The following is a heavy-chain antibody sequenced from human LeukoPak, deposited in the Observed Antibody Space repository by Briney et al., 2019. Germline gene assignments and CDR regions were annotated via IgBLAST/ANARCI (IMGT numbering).Heavy chain of an antibody. D-gene: IGHD2-15*01. CDR3: ARTPVAAYRFDP. Sequence: PGGSLRLSCAASGFTFSSYWMHWVRQAPGKGLVWVSRINSDGSSTSYADSVKGRFTISRDNAKNTLYLQMNSLRAADTAVYYCARTPVAAYRFDPWGQGTLVTVSS. CDR2: INSDGSST. J-gene: IGHJ5*02. V-gene: IGHV3-74*01. CDR1: GFTFSSYW.